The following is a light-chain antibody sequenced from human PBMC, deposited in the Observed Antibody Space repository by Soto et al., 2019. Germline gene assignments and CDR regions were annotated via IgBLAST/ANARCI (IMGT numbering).Light chain of an antibody. CDR3: NSYTSSSTLDV. CDR1: SSDVGGYNY. CDR2: EVS. V-gene: IGLV2-14*01. J-gene: IGLJ1*01. Sequence: QSVLTHPASVSGFPGQSITISCTGTSSDVGGYNYVSWYQQHPGKAPKLMIYEVSNRPSGVSNRFSGSKSGNTASLTISGLQAEDEADYYCNSYTSSSTLDVFGTGTKLTVL.